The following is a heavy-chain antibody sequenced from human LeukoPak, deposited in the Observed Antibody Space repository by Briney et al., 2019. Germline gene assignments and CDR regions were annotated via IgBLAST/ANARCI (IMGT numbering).Heavy chain of an antibody. V-gene: IGHV3-23*01. J-gene: IGHJ2*01. D-gene: IGHD1-26*01. CDR3: AKNLLGSGAYSWYFDL. CDR1: GFTFSSHG. CDR2: ISTSGDGT. Sequence: GGSLRLSCAASGFTFSSHGMSWVRQTPGKGLEWVSSISTSGDGTVYADSVKSRVTISRDNSKNTLYLQMNSLRAEDTAVYSCAKNLLGSGAYSWYFDLWGRGTLVTVSS.